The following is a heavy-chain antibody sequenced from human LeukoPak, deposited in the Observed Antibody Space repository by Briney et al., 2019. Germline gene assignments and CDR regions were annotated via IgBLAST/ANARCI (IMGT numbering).Heavy chain of an antibody. Sequence: SETLSLTCAVYGGSFSGYYWSWIRQPPGKGLEWIGEINHSGSTNYNPSLKSRVTISVDTSKNQFSLKLSSVTAADTAVYYCARDRPGYYMDVWGKGTTVTVSS. J-gene: IGHJ6*03. CDR3: ARDRPGYYMDV. CDR1: GGSFSGYY. CDR2: INHSGST. V-gene: IGHV4-34*01.